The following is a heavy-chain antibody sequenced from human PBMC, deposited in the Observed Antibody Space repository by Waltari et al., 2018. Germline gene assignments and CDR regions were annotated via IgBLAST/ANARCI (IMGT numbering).Heavy chain of an antibody. V-gene: IGHV3-74*01. D-gene: IGHD3-22*01. Sequence: VQLVESGGGLVQPGGSLRLSCAASGFTFSFFWMAWVRRVPGKGLVWVARINSDGSSTSYADSVKGRFTISRDNAKDTLSLQMNSLRAEDTAVYYCASMGKNYYDSSGHLRGYWGQGTLVTVSS. CDR1: GFTFSFFW. CDR3: ASMGKNYYDSSGHLRGY. CDR2: INSDGSST. J-gene: IGHJ4*02.